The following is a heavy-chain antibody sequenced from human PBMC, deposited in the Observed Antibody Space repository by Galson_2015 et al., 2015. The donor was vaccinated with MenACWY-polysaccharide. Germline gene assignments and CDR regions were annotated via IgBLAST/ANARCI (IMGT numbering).Heavy chain of an antibody. D-gene: IGHD3-10*01. CDR3: ARERWVRGVFFDQ. CDR1: GFTFSNFW. CDR2: IKQDGREK. V-gene: IGHV3-7*01. Sequence: SLRLSCAASGFTFSNFWMSWVRQAPGKALEWVASIKQDGREKYLVDSVKGRFTISRDNAEHSLFLQMNSLRAEDTAVYYCARERWVRGVFFDQWGQGTLVTVSS. J-gene: IGHJ4*02.